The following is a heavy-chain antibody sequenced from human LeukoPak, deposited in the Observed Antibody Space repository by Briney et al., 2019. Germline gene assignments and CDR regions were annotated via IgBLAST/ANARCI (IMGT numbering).Heavy chain of an antibody. CDR2: INHSGST. CDR1: GGSFSGYY. D-gene: IGHD6-19*01. CDR3: ARVGPLWISAGWYQAADY. J-gene: IGHJ4*02. Sequence: SETLSLTCAVYGGSFSGYYWSWIRQPPGEGLEWIGEINHSGSTNYNPPLKSRVTISVDTSKNQFSLKLSSVTAADTAVYYCARVGPLWISAGWYQAADYWGQGTLVTVSS. V-gene: IGHV4-34*01.